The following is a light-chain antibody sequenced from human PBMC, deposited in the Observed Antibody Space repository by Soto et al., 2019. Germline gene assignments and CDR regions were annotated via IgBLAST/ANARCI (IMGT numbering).Light chain of an antibody. V-gene: IGKV1-39*01. CDR3: QQSYSTPRG. Sequence: IHMTQSPSTLSASVGDSVTITCRASQNITTWLIWYQQKPGKAPKLLIYGVSSLQSGVPSRFSGSGSGTDFTLTISSLQPEDFATYYCQQSYSTPRGFGPGTKVDIK. CDR2: GVS. J-gene: IGKJ3*01. CDR1: QNITTW.